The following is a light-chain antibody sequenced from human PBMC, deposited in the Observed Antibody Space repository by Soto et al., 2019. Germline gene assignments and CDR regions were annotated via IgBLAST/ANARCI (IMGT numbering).Light chain of an antibody. CDR2: AAS. CDR1: QGISSY. Sequence: AIRMTQSPSSFSASTGDRVTITCRASQGISSYLAWYQQKPGKAPKLLIYAASTLQSGVPSRFSGSGSGTDFTLTISCLQSEDFATYYCQKYTNVPAFGGGTKVEIK. CDR3: QKYTNVPA. V-gene: IGKV1-8*01. J-gene: IGKJ4*01.